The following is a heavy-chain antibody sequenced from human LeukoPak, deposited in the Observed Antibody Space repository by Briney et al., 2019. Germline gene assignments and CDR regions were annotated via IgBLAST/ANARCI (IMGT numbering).Heavy chain of an antibody. J-gene: IGHJ4*02. D-gene: IGHD4-23*01. CDR3: ARHGGTTVVTLDY. V-gene: IGHV5-51*01. CDR2: IYPGDSDT. Sequence: RESLRISCKGSGYSFTSYWIGWVRQMPGKGLEWMGIIYPGDSDTRYSPSFQGQVTISADKSISTAYLQWSSLKASDTAMYYCARHGGTTVVTLDYWGQGTLVTVSS. CDR1: GYSFTSYW.